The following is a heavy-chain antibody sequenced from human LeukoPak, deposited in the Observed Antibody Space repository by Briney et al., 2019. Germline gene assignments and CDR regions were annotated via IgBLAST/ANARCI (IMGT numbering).Heavy chain of an antibody. J-gene: IGHJ6*03. D-gene: IGHD3-3*01. CDR2: IYTSGST. CDR1: GGSISSGSYY. CDR3: ARDQSYDFWSGYYRGYYYYYMGV. Sequence: SQTLSLTCTVSGGSISSGSYYWSWIRQPAGKGLEWIGRIYTSGSTNYNPSLKSRVTISVDTSKNQFSLKLSSVTAADTAVYYCARDQSYDFWSGYYRGYYYYYMGVWGKGTTVTVSS. V-gene: IGHV4-61*02.